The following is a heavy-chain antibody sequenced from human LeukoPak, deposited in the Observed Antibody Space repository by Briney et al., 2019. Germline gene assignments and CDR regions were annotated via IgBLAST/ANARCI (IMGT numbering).Heavy chain of an antibody. CDR2: IKSKTDVGTT. V-gene: IGHV3-15*01. CDR1: GFTPRNAG. D-gene: IGHD1-26*01. CDR3: TSYTRGGMDV. Sequence: GGSLRLSCAPSGFTPRNAGMTRVRQAPGKGRGWVGRIKSKTDVGTTAYAAPVKGRFTVSRDDSKNTLYLQMNSLKTEDTALYYCTSYTRGGMDVWGQGTTVTVSS. J-gene: IGHJ6*02.